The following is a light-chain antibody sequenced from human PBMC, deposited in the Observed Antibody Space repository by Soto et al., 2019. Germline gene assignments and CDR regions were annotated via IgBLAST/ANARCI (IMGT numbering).Light chain of an antibody. CDR3: KSYAASNTYV. J-gene: IGLJ1*01. V-gene: IGLV2-8*01. Sequence: QSALTQPPSASGSPGQSVTMSCTGTKNDIGGYEFVSWYQHHPGKAPRLIIYEVVQRPSGVPDRFSGSKSGNTASLTVSGLQAADEADYFCKSYAASNTYVFGSGTKVTV. CDR2: EVV. CDR1: KNDIGGYEF.